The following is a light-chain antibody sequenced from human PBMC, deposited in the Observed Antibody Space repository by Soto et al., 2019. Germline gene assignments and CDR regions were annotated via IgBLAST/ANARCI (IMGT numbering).Light chain of an antibody. J-gene: IGLJ3*02. Sequence: QSVLTQPTSVSGSPGQSIAISCTGTSSDDGGYNFVSWYQQHPAKAPKLMIYDVTKRPSGVSNRFSGSKSGNTASLTISGLQADDEADYYCSSYITSRILVFGGGTKLTVL. CDR2: DVT. CDR3: SSYITSRILV. CDR1: SSDDGGYNF. V-gene: IGLV2-14*01.